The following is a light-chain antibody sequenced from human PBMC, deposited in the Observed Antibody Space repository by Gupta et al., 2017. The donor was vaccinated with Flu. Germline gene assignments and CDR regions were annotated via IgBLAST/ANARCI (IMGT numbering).Light chain of an antibody. J-gene: IGKJ5*01. CDR1: QSVSSSY. CDR3: QQYGSSPGIT. Sequence: TLSLSPGERATLSCRASQSVSSSYLAWYQQKPGQAPRLLIYGASSRATGIPDRFSGSGSGTDFTLTISRLEPEDFAVYYCQQYGSSPGITFGQGTRLEIK. CDR2: GAS. V-gene: IGKV3-20*01.